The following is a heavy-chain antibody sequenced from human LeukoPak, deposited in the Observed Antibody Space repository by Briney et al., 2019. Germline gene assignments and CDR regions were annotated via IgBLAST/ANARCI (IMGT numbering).Heavy chain of an antibody. V-gene: IGHV3-66*02. CDR1: GFTVSTNY. D-gene: IGHD3-16*01. CDR2: IYSGGST. CDR3: ARAAPFTSDYFDY. Sequence: GGSLRLSCAVSGFTVSTNYMNWVRQAPGKGLEWVSVIYSGGSTYYADSVKGRFTISRDNSKNTLYLQMHSLRAEDTAVYYCARAAPFTSDYFDYWGQGTQVTVSS. J-gene: IGHJ4*02.